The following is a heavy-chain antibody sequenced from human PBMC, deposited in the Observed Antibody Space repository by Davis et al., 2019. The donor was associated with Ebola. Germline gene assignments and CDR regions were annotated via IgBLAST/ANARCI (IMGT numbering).Heavy chain of an antibody. CDR2: INHSGST. Sequence: MPSETLSLTCTVSGGSISSSSYYWGWIRQPPGKGLEWIGEINHSGSTYYNPSLKSRVTISVDTSKNQFSLKLSSVTAADTAVYYCARAPHQIQLWLPYYFDYWGQGTLVTVSS. CDR3: ARAPHQIQLWLPYYFDY. V-gene: IGHV4-39*07. D-gene: IGHD5-18*01. J-gene: IGHJ4*02. CDR1: GGSISSSSYY.